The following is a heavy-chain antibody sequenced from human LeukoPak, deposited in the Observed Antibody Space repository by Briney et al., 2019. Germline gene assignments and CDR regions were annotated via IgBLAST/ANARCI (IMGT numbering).Heavy chain of an antibody. D-gene: IGHD6-19*01. Sequence: SVKVSCKASGGTFSSYAISWVRQAPGQGLEWMGGIIPIFGTANYAQKFQGRVTMTRDTSISTAYMELSRLRSDDTAVYYCARDRYSSGWYSPGNWFDPWGQGTLVTVSS. CDR3: ARDRYSSGWYSPGNWFDP. CDR1: GGTFSSYA. V-gene: IGHV1-69*05. J-gene: IGHJ5*02. CDR2: IIPIFGTA.